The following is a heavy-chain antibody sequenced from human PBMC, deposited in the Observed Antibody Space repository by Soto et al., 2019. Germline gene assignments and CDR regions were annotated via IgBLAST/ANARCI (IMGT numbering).Heavy chain of an antibody. CDR2: MNPDSGNT. D-gene: IGHD5-12*01. Sequence: QVQLVQSGAEVKKPGASVKVSFKAFGYTFTSYDINWVRQATGQGLEWMGWMNPDSGNTGSAQKFQGRVTMTRNTAINTAYMELSSLRSEDTAVYYCVRGEGRATSVWGQGTTVSVSS. V-gene: IGHV1-8*02. J-gene: IGHJ6*02. CDR3: VRGEGRATSV. CDR1: GYTFTSYD.